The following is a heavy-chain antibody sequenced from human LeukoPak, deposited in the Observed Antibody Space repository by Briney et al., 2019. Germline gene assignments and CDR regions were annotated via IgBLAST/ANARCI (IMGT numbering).Heavy chain of an antibody. Sequence: PGGSLRLSCTPSGFTFSSYNLNWVRQPPGKGLEWVSTISSSSDVKLYADSVKGRFTISRDNAKNSLYLQLNSLRAEDTAVYYCARGLPYNDAFDIWGQGTMVTVSS. J-gene: IGHJ3*02. D-gene: IGHD4-11*01. CDR2: ISSSSDVK. CDR3: ARGLPYNDAFDI. V-gene: IGHV3-21*01. CDR1: GFTFSSYN.